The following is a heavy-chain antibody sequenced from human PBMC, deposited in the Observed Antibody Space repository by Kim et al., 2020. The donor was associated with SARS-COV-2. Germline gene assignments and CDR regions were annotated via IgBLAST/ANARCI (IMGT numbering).Heavy chain of an antibody. CDR1: GFTFSTFW. J-gene: IGHJ4*02. CDR2: IDSDGTIS. V-gene: IGHV3-74*01. D-gene: IGHD6-13*01. Sequence: WGSLRLSCAATGFTFSTFWMHWVRQSPGKGLVWVSRIDSDGTISTYADSVKGRFTISRDNAKNTLYLQMNSLRAEDTAIYYCAREGLSSAGDYWGQGTLVTVSS. CDR3: AREGLSSAGDY.